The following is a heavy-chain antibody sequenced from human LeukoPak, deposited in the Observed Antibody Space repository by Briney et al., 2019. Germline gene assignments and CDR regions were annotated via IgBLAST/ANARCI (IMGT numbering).Heavy chain of an antibody. D-gene: IGHD1-26*01. CDR2: IYYSGST. CDR3: ARSGGTWSYNY. Sequence: PSETLSLTCTVSGGSISSYYWSWIRQPPGKGLEWIGYIYYSGSTNYNPSLKSRVTISVDTSKNQFSLKLSSVTAADTAVYYCARSGGTWSYNYWGQGTLVTVSS. CDR1: GGSISSYY. J-gene: IGHJ4*02. V-gene: IGHV4-59*01.